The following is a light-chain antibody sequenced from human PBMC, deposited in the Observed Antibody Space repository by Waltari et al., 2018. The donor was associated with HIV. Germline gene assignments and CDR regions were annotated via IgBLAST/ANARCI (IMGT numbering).Light chain of an antibody. Sequence: QVVLTQSPSASASLGASVKLTCPLSSGHSNYAIAWPQLQPGKGPRYLMKLNSDGSHTKGDGIPDRFSGSSSGAERYLTISSLQSEDEADYYCQTWGTGIRVFGGGTKLTVL. CDR1: SGHSNYA. V-gene: IGLV4-69*01. CDR3: QTWGTGIRV. CDR2: LNSDGSH. J-gene: IGLJ3*02.